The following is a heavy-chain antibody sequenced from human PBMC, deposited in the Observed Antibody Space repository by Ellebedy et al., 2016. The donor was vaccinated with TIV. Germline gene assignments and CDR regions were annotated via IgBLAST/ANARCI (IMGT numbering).Heavy chain of an antibody. CDR3: VRRAVDY. V-gene: IGHV3-23*01. CDR1: GFTFSGYA. J-gene: IGHJ4*02. Sequence: PGGSLRLSCAASGFTFSGYAMSWVRQTPGKRLEWVSGINSRGGTTSYADSVKGRFTISRDNAKNSLYLQMNSLRDEDTAVYHCVRRAVDYWGQGTLVTVSS. CDR2: INSRGGTT.